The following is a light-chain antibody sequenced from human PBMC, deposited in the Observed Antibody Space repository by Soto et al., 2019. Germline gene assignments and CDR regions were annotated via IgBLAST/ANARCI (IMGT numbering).Light chain of an antibody. Sequence: QAVVTQPPSVSGAPGQRVTISCTGSSSNIGAGYDVHWYQQLPGTAPRLLIYDNNNRPSGVPDRFSGSKSATSDSLAITGLQAEDEADYYCQSYDSSLSGWVFGGGTKLTVL. V-gene: IGLV1-40*01. CDR3: QSYDSSLSGWV. CDR1: SSNIGAGYD. J-gene: IGLJ3*02. CDR2: DNN.